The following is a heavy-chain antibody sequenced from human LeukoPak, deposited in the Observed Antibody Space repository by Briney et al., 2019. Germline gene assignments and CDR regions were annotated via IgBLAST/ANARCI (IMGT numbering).Heavy chain of an antibody. D-gene: IGHD3-22*01. CDR3: ARGYDSSGYFLGY. V-gene: IGHV3-21*01. J-gene: IGHJ4*02. CDR1: GFTFSSYS. Sequence: GGSLRLSSAASGFTFSSYSMNWVRQAPGKGLEWVSSISSSSSYIYYADSVKGRFTISRDNAKNSLYLQMNSLRAEDTAVYYCARGYDSSGYFLGYWGQGTLVTVSS. CDR2: ISSSSSYI.